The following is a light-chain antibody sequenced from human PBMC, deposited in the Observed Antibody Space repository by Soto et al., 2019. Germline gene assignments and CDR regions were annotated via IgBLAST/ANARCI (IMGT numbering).Light chain of an antibody. Sequence: EIVLTQSPDTLSLSPGESATLSCMASQGIGRYLAWFQQKPGQAPRLIIYDASTRATGIPARFSGSGSGTDFTLTISSLEPEDFAVYYCPQRSNWPLTFGPGTKVEIK. CDR3: PQRSNWPLT. J-gene: IGKJ3*01. CDR2: DAS. V-gene: IGKV3-11*01. CDR1: QGIGRY.